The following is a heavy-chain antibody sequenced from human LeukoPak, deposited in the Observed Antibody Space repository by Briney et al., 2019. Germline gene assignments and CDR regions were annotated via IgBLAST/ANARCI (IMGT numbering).Heavy chain of an antibody. CDR3: ARDLSGVTGYTYGRGIDY. V-gene: IGHV3-7*01. CDR1: EFILSRYW. Sequence: PGGSLRLSCAASEFILSRYWMSWVRQAPGKGLEWVANIKQDGSEKYYVDSVKGRFTISRDNAKTSLYLQMNSLRAEDTAVYYCARDLSGVTGYTYGRGIDYWGQGTLVTVSS. J-gene: IGHJ4*02. D-gene: IGHD5-18*01. CDR2: IKQDGSEK.